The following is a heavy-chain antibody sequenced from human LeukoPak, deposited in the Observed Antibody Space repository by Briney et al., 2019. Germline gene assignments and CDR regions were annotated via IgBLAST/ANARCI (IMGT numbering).Heavy chain of an antibody. J-gene: IGHJ3*02. V-gene: IGHV5-51*01. CDR1: GYSFTSYW. Sequence: KGGESLKISCKGSGYSFTSYWIGWVRQMPGKGLEWMGIIYSGDSDTRYSPSFQGQVTISADKSISTAYLQWSSLKASDTAMYYCASQNYYDSSGPNDAFDIWGQGTMVTVSS. CDR3: ASQNYYDSSGPNDAFDI. CDR2: IYSGDSDT. D-gene: IGHD3-22*01.